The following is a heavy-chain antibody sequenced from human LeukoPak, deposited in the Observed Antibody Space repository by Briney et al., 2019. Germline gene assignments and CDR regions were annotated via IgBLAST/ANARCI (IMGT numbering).Heavy chain of an antibody. CDR3: ATNSFYYDTLTGYPA. V-gene: IGHV3-23*01. J-gene: IGHJ5*02. CDR1: GFSFYTYA. D-gene: IGHD3-9*01. Sequence: GGSLRLSCAASGFSFYTYAMSSVRQAPGKGLGWVSFITAGGRSTDYAESVKGRFTISRDNSKNTLYLQMNSLSVEDTAVYYCATNSFYYDTLTGYPAWGQGTVVTVSS. CDR2: ITAGGRST.